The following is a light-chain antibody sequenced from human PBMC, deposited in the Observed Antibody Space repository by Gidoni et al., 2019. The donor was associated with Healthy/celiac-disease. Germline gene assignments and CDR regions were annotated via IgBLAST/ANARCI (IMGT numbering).Light chain of an antibody. CDR2: DAS. CDR3: QQYNSYSPWT. Sequence: DIQMTQSPSTLSASVGDRVTITCRASQSISSWLAWYQQKPGKAPKLLIYDASSLESGVPSRFSGSGCGTEFTLTISSLQPDDFATYDCQQYNSYSPWTFGQGTKVEIK. V-gene: IGKV1-5*01. CDR1: QSISSW. J-gene: IGKJ1*01.